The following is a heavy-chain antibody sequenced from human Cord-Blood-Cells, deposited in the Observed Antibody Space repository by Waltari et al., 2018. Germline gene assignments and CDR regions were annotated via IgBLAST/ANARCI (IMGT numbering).Heavy chain of an antibody. Sequence: QLQLQESGSGLVKPSEPLSLTCTASVGSISSSSYYWGLIRQPPGKGLEWIGSIYYSGSTYYNPSLKSRVTISVDTSKNQFSLKLSTVTAADTAVYYCARSMSGYSGYDLDYWGQGTLVTVSS. J-gene: IGHJ4*02. CDR3: ARSMSGYSGYDLDY. CDR1: VGSISSSSYY. CDR2: IYYSGST. V-gene: IGHV4-39*01. D-gene: IGHD5-12*01.